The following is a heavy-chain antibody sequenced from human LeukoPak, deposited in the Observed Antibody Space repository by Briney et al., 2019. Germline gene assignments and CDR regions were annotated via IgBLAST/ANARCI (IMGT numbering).Heavy chain of an antibody. Sequence: GASVKVSCKASGGTFSSYAISWVRQAPGQGLEWMGRIIPILGIANYAQKFQGRVTITADKSTSTAYMELSSLRSEDTAVYYCARASSTAPHGMGGSYYRGYYYGMDVWGQGTTVTVSS. V-gene: IGHV1-69*04. J-gene: IGHJ6*02. D-gene: IGHD1-26*01. CDR1: GGTFSSYA. CDR2: IIPILGIA. CDR3: ARASSTAPHGMGGSYYRGYYYGMDV.